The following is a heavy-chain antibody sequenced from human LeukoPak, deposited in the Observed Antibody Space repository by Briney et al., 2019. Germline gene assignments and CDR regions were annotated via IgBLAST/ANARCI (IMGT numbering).Heavy chain of an antibody. CDR3: AREGRGVSVGMDV. J-gene: IGHJ6*02. Sequence: PSETLSLTCSVSGGSISNYYWSWIRQPPGKGLEWIGYIYYTGGTSYNPSLKSRVTMPVDTSKSQFSLKLSSVSVADTAVYFCAREGRGVSVGMDVWGQGTTVTVSS. CDR1: GGSISNYY. CDR2: IYYTGGT. D-gene: IGHD2-8*01. V-gene: IGHV4-59*01.